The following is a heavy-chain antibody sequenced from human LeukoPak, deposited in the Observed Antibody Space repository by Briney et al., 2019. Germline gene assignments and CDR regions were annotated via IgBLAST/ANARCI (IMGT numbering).Heavy chain of an antibody. V-gene: IGHV3-30*02. J-gene: IGHJ4*02. D-gene: IGHD6-19*01. CDR1: TFTFSSYG. CDR2: IQYDGNKR. CDR3: ANTMYSSAWSPFDY. Sequence: GGSLRLSCAASTFTFSSYGMHWVRQAPGKGLEWVAFIQYDGNKRYYADSVKGRFTISRDNSKNTLYLQMNSLRPEDTALYYCANTMYSSAWSPFDYWGRGTLVTVSS.